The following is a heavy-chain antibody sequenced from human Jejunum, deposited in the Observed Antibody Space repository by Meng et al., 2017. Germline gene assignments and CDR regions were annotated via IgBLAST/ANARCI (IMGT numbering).Heavy chain of an antibody. Sequence: GESLKISCAASGFTFNNYALHWVRQAPGKGLEWVAVISDDGSIKYYTHSVKGRFTISRDSSKNTLYLQMNSLRAEDTAVFYCTRGYYFVSGSYLLDYWGQGTLVTVSS. V-gene: IGHV3-30*04. CDR2: ISDDGSIK. D-gene: IGHD3-10*01. J-gene: IGHJ4*02. CDR3: TRGYYFVSGSYLLDY. CDR1: GFTFNNYA.